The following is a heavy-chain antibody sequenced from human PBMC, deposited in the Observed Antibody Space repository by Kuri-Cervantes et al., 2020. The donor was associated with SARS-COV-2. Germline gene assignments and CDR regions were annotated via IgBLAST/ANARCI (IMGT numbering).Heavy chain of an antibody. J-gene: IGHJ5*02. CDR2: IYYSGST. CDR1: GGSISSSSYY. CDR3: ARLGGYRSGYNWFDP. D-gene: IGHD5-18*01. Sequence: ESLKISCTVSGGSISSSSYYWGWIRQPPGKGLEWIGSIYYSGSTYYNPSLKSRVTISVDPSKAQFSLTLISVTAADTAVYYCARLGGYRSGYNWFDPWGQGTLVTVSS. V-gene: IGHV4-39*07.